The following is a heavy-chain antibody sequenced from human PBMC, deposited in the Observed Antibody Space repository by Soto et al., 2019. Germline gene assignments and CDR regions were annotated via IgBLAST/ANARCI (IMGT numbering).Heavy chain of an antibody. CDR2: ISSNGGGT. J-gene: IGHJ6*02. CDR1: GFTFNQYS. Sequence: ASGFTFNQYSMQWVRQSPGKGLQFVSTISSNGGGTDYTDSVKGRFTISRDNSKKTLYLQMSRLRPGDTAVYYCVKDLFGMDVWGQGTTVTVSS. CDR3: VKDLFGMDV. V-gene: IGHV3-64D*06.